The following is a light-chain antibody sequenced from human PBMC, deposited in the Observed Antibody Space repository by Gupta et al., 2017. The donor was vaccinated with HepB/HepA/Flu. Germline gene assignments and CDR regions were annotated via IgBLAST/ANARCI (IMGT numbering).Light chain of an antibody. Sequence: QSVLTQSPLASGTPGQTVTISCSGSRSNIGSNAVNWYQQLPGTTPKLLIYSNNQRPSGIPDRFSGSKSGTSASLAISGLQSEDEADYYCATWDDSLNGVVFGGGTKLTVL. CDR3: ATWDDSLNGVV. V-gene: IGLV1-44*01. CDR1: RSNIGSNA. J-gene: IGLJ2*01. CDR2: SNN.